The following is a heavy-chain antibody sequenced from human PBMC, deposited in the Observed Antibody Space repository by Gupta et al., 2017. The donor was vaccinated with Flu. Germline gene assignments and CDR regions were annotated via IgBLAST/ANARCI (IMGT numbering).Heavy chain of an antibody. J-gene: IGHJ4*02. CDR3: ARETDFLGVVVEADD. Sequence: SMTWVRQAAGKGLEWVSSINSRRNAIEYADSVKGRFTISRDNANNSLYLQMINLRADDTAVYDCARETDFLGVVVEADDWGQGTLVTVSS. D-gene: IGHD3-3*01. CDR1: S. V-gene: IGHV3-21*01. CDR2: INSRRNAI.